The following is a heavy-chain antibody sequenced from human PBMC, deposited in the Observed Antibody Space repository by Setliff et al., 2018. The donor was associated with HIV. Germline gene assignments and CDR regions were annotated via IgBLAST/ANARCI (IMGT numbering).Heavy chain of an antibody. Sequence: SETLSLTCSVSGGPITSKSYFWDWIRQAPGKGLEWIGSIYHSGNTSYNPSLKSRVSISVDTSKRQFSLKLTSVTAGDSALYYCARRRGQKATGWYYFDFWGQGALVTVSS. CDR3: ARRRGQKATGWYYFDF. V-gene: IGHV4-39*01. CDR1: GGPITSKSYF. J-gene: IGHJ4*02. D-gene: IGHD6-19*01. CDR2: IYHSGNT.